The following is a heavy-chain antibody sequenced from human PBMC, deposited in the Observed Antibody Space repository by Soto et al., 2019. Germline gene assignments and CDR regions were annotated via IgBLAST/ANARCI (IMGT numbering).Heavy chain of an antibody. D-gene: IGHD3-10*01. CDR2: IYYSGST. CDR3: ARARDGSGSYRNWFDP. V-gene: IGHV4-31*02. Sequence: RQHPGKGLEWIGYIYYSGSTYYNPSLKSRVTISVDTSKNQFSLKLSSVTAADTAVYYCARARDGSGSYRNWFDPLCQGTLVTVSS. J-gene: IGHJ5*02.